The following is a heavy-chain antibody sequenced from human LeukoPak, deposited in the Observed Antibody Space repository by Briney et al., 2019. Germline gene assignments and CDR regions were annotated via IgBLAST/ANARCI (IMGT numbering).Heavy chain of an antibody. Sequence: ASVKVSCKASGYTFTSYGISWVRQAPGQGLEWMGWISAYNGNTNYAQKLQGRVTMTTDTSTSTAYMELSSLRSEDTAVYYCATARIAARPGPWTEGFDPWGQGTLVTVSS. CDR1: GYTFTSYG. V-gene: IGHV1-18*01. CDR2: ISAYNGNT. D-gene: IGHD6-6*01. J-gene: IGHJ5*02. CDR3: ATARIAARPGPWTEGFDP.